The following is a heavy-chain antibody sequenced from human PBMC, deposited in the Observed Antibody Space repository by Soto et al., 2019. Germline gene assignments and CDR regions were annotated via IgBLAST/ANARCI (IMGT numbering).Heavy chain of an antibody. V-gene: IGHV1-18*01. J-gene: IGHJ4*02. CDR1: GYTFTSYG. CDR2: ISAYNGNT. CDR3: ARDAGATAIQGPHYFDY. Sequence: AASVKVSCKASGYTFTSYGISWVRQAPGQGLEWMGWISAYNGNTNYAQKLQGRVTMTTDTSTSTAYMELRSLRSDDTAVYYCARDAGATAIQGPHYFDYWGQGTLVTAPQ. D-gene: IGHD2-21*02.